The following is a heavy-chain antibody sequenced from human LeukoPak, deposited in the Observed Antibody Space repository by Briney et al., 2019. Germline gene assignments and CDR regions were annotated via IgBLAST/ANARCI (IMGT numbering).Heavy chain of an antibody. CDR1: GYTFTGYW. CDR3: ARDNSVRDTAWWFDP. V-gene: IGHV1-46*01. D-gene: IGHD2-21*02. CDR2: ISPRGGST. Sequence: GASVKVSCKAFGYTFTGYWMHWVRQAPGQGPEWMGVISPRGGSTIYAQKFKGRVTLTRDMSTSTDYLELSSLRSEDTAVYYCARDNSVRDTAWWFDPWGQGTLVTVSS. J-gene: IGHJ5*02.